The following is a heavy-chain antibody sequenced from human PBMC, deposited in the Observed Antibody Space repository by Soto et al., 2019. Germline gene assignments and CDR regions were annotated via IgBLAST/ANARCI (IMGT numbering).Heavy chain of an antibody. D-gene: IGHD5-12*01. J-gene: IGHJ4*02. CDR1: GYTFTSYY. CDR2: INPSGGST. CDR3: ARVGGPAPLIVAKIEGLDY. Sequence: GASVKVSCKASGYTFTSYYMHWVRQAPGQGLEWMGIINPSGGSTSYAQKFQGRVTMTRDTSTSTVYMELSSLRSEDTAVYYCARVGGPAPLIVAKIEGLDYWGQGTLVTVS. V-gene: IGHV1-46*03.